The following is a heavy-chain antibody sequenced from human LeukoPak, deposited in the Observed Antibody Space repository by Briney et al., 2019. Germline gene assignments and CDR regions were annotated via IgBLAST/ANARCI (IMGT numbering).Heavy chain of an antibody. V-gene: IGHV3-11*06. CDR3: ARVGSTAEAGTPDY. CDR1: GFTFSDYY. J-gene: IGHJ4*02. CDR2: ISRSGSHT. D-gene: IGHD6-13*01. Sequence: GGSLRLSCAASGFTFSDYYMSWIRQAPGKGLEWLSYISRSGSHTPYADSVKGRFTVSRDNAKNSLSLELNSMRVDDTAIYYCARVGSTAEAGTPDYWGQGTLVTVSS.